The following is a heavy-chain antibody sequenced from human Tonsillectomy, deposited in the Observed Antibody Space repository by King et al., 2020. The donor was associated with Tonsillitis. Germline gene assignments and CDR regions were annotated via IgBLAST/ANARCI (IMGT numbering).Heavy chain of an antibody. V-gene: IGHV3-21*01. CDR1: GFTFSDYN. CDR2: ISTSSSYI. D-gene: IGHD3-10*01. J-gene: IGHJ3*01. CDR3: ARDRSIQLWTYDAFDV. Sequence: VQLVESGGGLVKPGESLRLSCAASGFTFSDYNMNWVRQAPGKGLEWVSSISTSSSYIYYADSVKGRFTISRDNAKNSLYLQMNSLRAEDTAVYYCARDRSIQLWTYDAFDVWGQGTLVTVSS.